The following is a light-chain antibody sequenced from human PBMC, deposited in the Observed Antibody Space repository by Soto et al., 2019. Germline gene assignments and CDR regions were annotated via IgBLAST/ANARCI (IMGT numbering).Light chain of an antibody. CDR2: EVS. Sequence: QSVLTQPASVSGSPGQSITISCTGTSSDVGGYNYVSWYQQHPGKAPKLMIYEVSNRPSGVSNRFSGYKVGNTASLTISGLQADDEAEYYCTSYAGNYVYVFGSGSKVTVL. CDR1: SSDVGGYNY. J-gene: IGLJ1*01. CDR3: TSYAGNYVYV. V-gene: IGLV2-14*01.